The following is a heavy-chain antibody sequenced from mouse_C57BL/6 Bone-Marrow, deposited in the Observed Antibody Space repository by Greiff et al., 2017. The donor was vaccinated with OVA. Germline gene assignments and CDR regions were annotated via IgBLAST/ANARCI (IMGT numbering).Heavy chain of an antibody. CDR1: GFTFSSYG. CDR2: ISSGGSYT. J-gene: IGHJ2*01. D-gene: IGHD2-9*01. V-gene: IGHV5-6*01. CDR3: ALLWLRRDY. Sequence: EVKVVESGGDLVKPGGSLKLSCAASGFTFSSYGMSWVRQTPDKRLEWVATISSGGSYTYYPDSVKGRFTISRDNAKNTLYLQMSSLKSEDTAMYYCALLWLRRDYWGQGTTLTVSS.